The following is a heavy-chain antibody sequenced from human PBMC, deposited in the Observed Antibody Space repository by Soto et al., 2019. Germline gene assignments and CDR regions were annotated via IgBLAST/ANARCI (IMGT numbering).Heavy chain of an antibody. CDR2: IYTSGST. V-gene: IGHV4-4*07. J-gene: IGHJ4*02. D-gene: IGHD6-19*01. CDR1: GGSISSYY. Sequence: PSETLSLTCTVSGGSISSYYWSWIRQPAGKGLEWIGRIYTSGSTNYNPSLKSRVTMSVDTSKNQFSLKLSSVTAADTAVYYCARSYSSGWYDHFDYWGQGTPVTVSS. CDR3: ARSYSSGWYDHFDY.